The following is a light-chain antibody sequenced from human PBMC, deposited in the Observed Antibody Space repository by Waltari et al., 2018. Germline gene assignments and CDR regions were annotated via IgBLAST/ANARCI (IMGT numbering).Light chain of an antibody. CDR2: YVS. CDR3: CSYTGTYTHWV. CDR1: SNDAWAYNY. Sequence: QSALTQPRSVSGSPGQSVTISCTGTSNDAWAYNYVSWHQQHPGKAPQLMIYYVSKRPSWVPDRFSASKSGNPASLTISGLQAEDEADYYCCSYTGTYTHWVFGGGTKLTVL. V-gene: IGLV2-11*01. J-gene: IGLJ3*02.